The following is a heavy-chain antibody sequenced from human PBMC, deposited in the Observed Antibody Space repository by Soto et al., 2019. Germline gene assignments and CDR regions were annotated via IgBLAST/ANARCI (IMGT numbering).Heavy chain of an antibody. CDR2: NYYSGIT. J-gene: IGHJ5*02. CDR3: ASVYSSGYYHWFDP. V-gene: IGHV4-31*11. Sequence: SETLSLTCAVSGGSISSGGYYWTWIRQHPGKGLEWIGYNYYSGITYYNPSLKSRVTISLDTSKNQFSLKLSSVTAADTAVYYCASVYSSGYYHWFDPWGQGTLVTVSS. CDR1: GGSISSGGYY. D-gene: IGHD3-22*01.